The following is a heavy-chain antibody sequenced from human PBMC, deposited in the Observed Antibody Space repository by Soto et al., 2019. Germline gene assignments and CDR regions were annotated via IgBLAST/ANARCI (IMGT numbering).Heavy chain of an antibody. Sequence: QVQLVQSGDEVKKPGASVKVSCKASGYIFVNYGIAWVRQAPGQGLEWMGWISPYTGNTHSATKIQGRLTMTTDTSTTPAYMDLGSLTSDDTAVYYCVMVDNYVTPTPQDVWGQGTKVTVSS. CDR1: GYIFVNYG. CDR3: VMVDNYVTPTPQDV. CDR2: ISPYTGNT. D-gene: IGHD3-16*01. V-gene: IGHV1-18*01. J-gene: IGHJ6*02.